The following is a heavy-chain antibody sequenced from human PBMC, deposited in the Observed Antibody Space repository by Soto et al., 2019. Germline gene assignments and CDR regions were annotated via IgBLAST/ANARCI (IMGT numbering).Heavy chain of an antibody. V-gene: IGHV1-3*01. J-gene: IGHJ6*02. Sequence: QVQLVQSGAEVKKPGASVKVSCKASGYTFTNYAMHWVRQAPGQRLEWMGWISAGNGNTKYSQKFQGRVTITRDTSASTAYMELSSLRSEDTAVYYCARETAPSDVWGQGTTVTVSS. CDR2: ISAGNGNT. CDR1: GYTFTNYA. CDR3: ARETAPSDV.